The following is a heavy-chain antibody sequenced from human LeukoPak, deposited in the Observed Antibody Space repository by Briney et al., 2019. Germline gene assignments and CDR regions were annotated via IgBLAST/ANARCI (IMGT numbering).Heavy chain of an antibody. CDR3: AKLDGSSWSYFDY. CDR2: IGGRGTST. V-gene: IGHV3-23*01. Sequence: GGSLRLCCAASGFTFSSYAMSWVRQAPGKGLEWVSAIGGRGTSTYYVDSVKGRFTISRDNSKNTLYLQMNSLRAEDTAVYYCAKLDGSSWSYFDYWGQGTLVTVSS. D-gene: IGHD6-13*01. J-gene: IGHJ4*02. CDR1: GFTFSSYA.